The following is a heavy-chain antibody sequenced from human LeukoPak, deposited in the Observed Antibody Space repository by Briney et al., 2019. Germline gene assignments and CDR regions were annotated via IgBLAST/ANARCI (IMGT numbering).Heavy chain of an antibody. CDR1: GFTFSSYS. D-gene: IGHD3-16*01. J-gene: IGHJ3*02. V-gene: IGHV3-21*01. CDR3: ARDDGGPDAFDI. CDR2: ISSSSSYI. Sequence: GGSLRLSCAASGFTFSSYSMNWVRQAPGKGLEWVSSISSSSSYIYYADSVKGRFTISRDNAKNSLYLQMNSLRAEDTAVYYCARDDGGPDAFDIWGQGTMVTVSS.